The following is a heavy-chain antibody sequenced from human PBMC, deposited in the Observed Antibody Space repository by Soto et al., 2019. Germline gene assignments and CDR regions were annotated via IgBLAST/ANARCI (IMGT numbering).Heavy chain of an antibody. CDR2: IYWDEDK. D-gene: IGHD5-12*01. CDR1: GFSLSTRGLA. V-gene: IGHV2-5*02. CDR3: AHRPRGYAYDFDN. Sequence: QLTLKESGPTLVKPTQTLTLNCTFSGFSLSTRGLAVGWFRQPPGKALEWLALIYWDEDKWYSPSLKSRLTISDHTSKNQVVLTMTNMDPVDTATYYCAHRPRGYAYDFDNWGQGTLVTVSS. J-gene: IGHJ4*02.